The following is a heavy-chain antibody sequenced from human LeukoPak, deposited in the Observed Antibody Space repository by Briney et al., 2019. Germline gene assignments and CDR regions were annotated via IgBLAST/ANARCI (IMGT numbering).Heavy chain of an antibody. CDR2: INHSGST. CDR1: GGSFSGYY. V-gene: IGHV4-34*01. D-gene: IGHD3-22*01. Sequence: PSETLSLTCAVYGGSFSGYYWSWTRQPPGKGLEWIGEINHSGSTNYNPSLKSRVTISVDTFKNQFSLKLSSVTAADTAVYYCATTYYYDSSGYYQHWGQGTLVTVSS. J-gene: IGHJ4*02. CDR3: ATTYYYDSSGYYQH.